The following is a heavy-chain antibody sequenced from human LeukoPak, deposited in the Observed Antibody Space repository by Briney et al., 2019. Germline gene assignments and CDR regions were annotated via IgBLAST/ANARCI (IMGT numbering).Heavy chain of an antibody. CDR3: ARRSSRFDP. V-gene: IGHV4-38-2*02. CDR1: GYSISSGYY. J-gene: IGHJ5*02. Sequence: SETLSLTCTVSGYSISSGYYWGWIRQPPGKGLEWIGEINHSGSTNYNPSLKSRVTISVDTSKNQFSLKLSSVTAADTAVYYCARRSSRFDPWGQGTLVTVSS. CDR2: INHSGST.